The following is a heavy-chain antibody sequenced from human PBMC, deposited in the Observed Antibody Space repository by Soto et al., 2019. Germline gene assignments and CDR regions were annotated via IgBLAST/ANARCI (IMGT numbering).Heavy chain of an antibody. D-gene: IGHD2-15*01. J-gene: IGHJ6*02. V-gene: IGHV2-5*01. Sequence: SGPTLVNPTQTLTLTCAFSGFSLSANGVGVGWIRQPPGGALEWLAIIYWNDGTSIRPTLQSRLTITKDTSKNQVVLTMTNMDPVDTATYYCAHRRGFRDSYQDVWGQGTTVTAP. CDR2: IYWNDGT. CDR3: AHRRGFRDSYQDV. CDR1: GFSLSANGVG.